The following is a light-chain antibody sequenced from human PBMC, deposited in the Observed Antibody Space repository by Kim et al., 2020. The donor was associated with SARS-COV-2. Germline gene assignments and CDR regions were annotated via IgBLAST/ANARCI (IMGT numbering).Light chain of an antibody. Sequence: VSPGERATLSCRASQSASNSLAWYQQKPGQAPSLLIYGASTRATGIPARFSGSGSGSEFTLTINSLQSEDFAVYYCQQYNNWPLTFGGGTKVDIK. V-gene: IGKV3-15*01. CDR2: GAS. CDR1: QSASNS. CDR3: QQYNNWPLT. J-gene: IGKJ4*01.